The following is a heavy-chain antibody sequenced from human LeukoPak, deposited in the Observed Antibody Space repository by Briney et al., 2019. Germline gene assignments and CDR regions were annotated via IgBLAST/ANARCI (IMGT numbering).Heavy chain of an antibody. D-gene: IGHD1-7*01. CDR3: ARVGTYYYYYMDV. V-gene: IGHV4-59*01. CDR2: IYYSGST. Sequence: SETLSLTCTVSGGSISSYYWSWIRQPPGKGLEWIGYIYYSGSTNYNPSLKSRVTISVDTSKNQFSLKLSSVTAADTAVYYCARVGTYYYYYMDVWGKGTTVTISS. J-gene: IGHJ6*03. CDR1: GGSISSYY.